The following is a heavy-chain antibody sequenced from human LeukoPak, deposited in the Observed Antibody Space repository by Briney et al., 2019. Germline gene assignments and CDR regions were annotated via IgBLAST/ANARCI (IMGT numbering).Heavy chain of an antibody. V-gene: IGHV4-59*06. CDR2: IYYSGST. D-gene: IGHD6-13*01. Sequence: SETLSLTCTVSGGSISSYYWSWIRQPPGKGLEWIGYIYYSGSTYYNPSLKSRVTISVDTSKNQFSLKLSSVTAADTAVYYCASPAAGRGHDAFDIWGQGTMVTVSS. CDR3: ASPAAGRGHDAFDI. CDR1: GGSISSYY. J-gene: IGHJ3*02.